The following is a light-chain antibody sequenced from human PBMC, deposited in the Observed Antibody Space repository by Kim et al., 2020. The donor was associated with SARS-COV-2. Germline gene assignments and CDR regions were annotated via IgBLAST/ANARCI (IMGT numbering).Light chain of an antibody. CDR2: QDD. CDR1: KLGDKF. CDR3: QAWDTSTYV. J-gene: IGLJ1*01. V-gene: IGLV3-1*01. Sequence: ELTQPPSVSVSPGQTAIITCSGDKLGDKFVCWYQQKTGQSPVQVIYQDDKRPSGVPERFSGSNSGDTATLTISGTQTMDEADYYCQAWDTSTYVFGTGTKVTVL.